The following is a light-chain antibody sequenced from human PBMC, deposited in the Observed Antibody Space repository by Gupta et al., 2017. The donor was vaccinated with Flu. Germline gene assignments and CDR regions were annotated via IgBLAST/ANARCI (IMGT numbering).Light chain of an antibody. V-gene: IGKV3-11*01. J-gene: IGKJ4*01. CDR2: DAS. CDR1: QSVSSY. Sequence: EIVLTQSPATLSLSPGERATLSCRASQSVSSYLAWYQQKPGQAPRLLIYDASNRATGIPARFSGSGSGTXFTLTIXSLEPEDFAVYYCQQRSNWPLTFGXGTKLEL. CDR3: QQRSNWPLT.